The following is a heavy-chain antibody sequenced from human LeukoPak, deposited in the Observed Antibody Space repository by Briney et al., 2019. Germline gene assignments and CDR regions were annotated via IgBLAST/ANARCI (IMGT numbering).Heavy chain of an antibody. D-gene: IGHD5-18*01. J-gene: IGHJ5*02. CDR1: GFTFSSYG. CDR3: ARDAGDTAMVDNWFDP. CDR2: IWYDGSNK. Sequence: GRSLRLSCAASGFTFSSYGMHWVRQAPGKGLEWVAVIWYDGSNKYYADSVKGRSTISRDNSKNTLYLQMNSLRAEDTAVYYCARDAGDTAMVDNWFDPWGQGTLVTVSS. V-gene: IGHV3-33*01.